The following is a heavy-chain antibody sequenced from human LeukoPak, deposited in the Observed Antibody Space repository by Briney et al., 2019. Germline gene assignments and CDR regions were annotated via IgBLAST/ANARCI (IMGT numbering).Heavy chain of an antibody. J-gene: IGHJ4*02. D-gene: IGHD1-26*01. CDR1: GVSISSNNW. V-gene: IGHV4-4*02. Sequence: SGTLSLTCAVSGVSISSNNWWTWVRQPPGKGLEWVGEIYHSGSTNYNPSLKSRVTISVDKSKNQFSLRLSSVTAADTAVYYCARAVGASEEKKIWGQGILVTVSS. CDR3: ARAVGASEEKKI. CDR2: IYHSGST.